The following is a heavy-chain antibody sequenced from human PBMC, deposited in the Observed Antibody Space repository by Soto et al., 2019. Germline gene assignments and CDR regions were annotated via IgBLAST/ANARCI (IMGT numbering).Heavy chain of an antibody. CDR1: GDTFRGYP. CDR3: ARDGGFGELKY. CDR2: IIPVFGTT. D-gene: IGHD3-10*01. Sequence: QVQLVQSGAELTKPGSSVKVSCKASGDTFRGYPINWVRQAPGEGLEWMGRIIPVFGTTNDAQRFEGRVTFTADESTNTAYMELRGLLSEDTAVYYCARDGGFGELKYWGPGTLVTVSS. J-gene: IGHJ4*02. V-gene: IGHV1-69*18.